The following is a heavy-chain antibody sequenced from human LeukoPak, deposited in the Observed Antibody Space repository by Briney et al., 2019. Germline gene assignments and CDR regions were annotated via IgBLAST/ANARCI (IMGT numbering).Heavy chain of an antibody. CDR3: ATGSQIREADY. D-gene: IGHD3-10*01. CDR2: ISGGSNYI. Sequence: KAGGSLRLSCAAPGFIFSNYYMGWVRQAPEKGLEWVSYISGGSNYINYADSVKGRFTISRDNAKNSLYLQMSSLRAEDTAVYYCATGSQIREADYWGPGTLVTVSS. V-gene: IGHV3-11*03. J-gene: IGHJ4*02. CDR1: GFIFSNYY.